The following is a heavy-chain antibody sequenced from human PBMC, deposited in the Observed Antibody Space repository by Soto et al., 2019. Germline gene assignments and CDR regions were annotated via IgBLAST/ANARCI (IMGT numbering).Heavy chain of an antibody. CDR1: GFTFSSYG. CDR2: IWYDGSNK. J-gene: IGHJ4*02. CDR3: ARYLQPRRAICGVVRVDYFDY. V-gene: IGHV3-33*01. D-gene: IGHD3-3*01. Sequence: GGSLKLSCAASGFTFSSYGMHWVRQAPGKGLEWVAVIWYDGSNKYYADSVKGRFTISRDNSKNTLYLQMNSLRAEDTAVYYCARYLQPRRAICGVVRVDYFDYWGQGTLVTVSS.